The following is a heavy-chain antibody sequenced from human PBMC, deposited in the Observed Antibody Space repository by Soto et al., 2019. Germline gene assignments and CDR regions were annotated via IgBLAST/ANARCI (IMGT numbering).Heavy chain of an antibody. CDR3: VRGPSDHKLRLVEWPYGDY. CDR1: GXIVSSNE. CDR2: IYSGHTT. J-gene: IGHJ4*02. Sequence: GSLRLSCVASGXIVSSNEMSWVRQAPGKGLEWVSFIYSGHTTYYADSVEGRFTISIDDSKNTFYLQINSLRVEDTAVYYCVRGPSDHKLRLVEWPYGDYWGQGALFTVSS. D-gene: IGHD3-3*01. V-gene: IGHV3-53*01.